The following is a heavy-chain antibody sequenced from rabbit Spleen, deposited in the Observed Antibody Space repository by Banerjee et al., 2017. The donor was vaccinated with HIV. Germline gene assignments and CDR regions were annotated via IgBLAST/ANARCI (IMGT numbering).Heavy chain of an antibody. J-gene: IGHJ4*01. D-gene: IGHD1-1*01. V-gene: IGHV1S40*01. Sequence: QSLEESGGDLVKPGASLTLTCTASGFSFSSSYWICWVRQAPGKGLEWIGYIDPVFGTTHYASWVNGRFTISSDNAQNTVDLQLNGLTAADTATYFCARDLVAVIGWNFNLWGQGTLVTVS. CDR1: GFSFSSSYW. CDR3: ARDLVAVIGWNFNL. CDR2: IDPVFGTT.